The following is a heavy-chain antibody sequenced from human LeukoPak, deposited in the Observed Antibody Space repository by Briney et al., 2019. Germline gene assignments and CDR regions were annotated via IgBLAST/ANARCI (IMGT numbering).Heavy chain of an antibody. CDR2: IYYSGST. D-gene: IGHD2-2*01. CDR1: GGSISSSSYY. Sequence: SETLSLTCTVSGGSISSSSYYWGWIRRPPGKGLEWIGSIYYSGSTYYNPSLKSQVTISADTSKNQFSLKLSSVTAADTAVYYCARRLVYSDYWGQGTLVTVSS. J-gene: IGHJ4*02. CDR3: ARRLVYSDY. V-gene: IGHV4-39*01.